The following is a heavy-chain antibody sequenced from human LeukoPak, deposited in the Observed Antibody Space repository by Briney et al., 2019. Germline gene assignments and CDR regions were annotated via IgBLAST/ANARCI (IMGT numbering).Heavy chain of an antibody. V-gene: IGHV3-53*01. CDR2: IYSGGGT. D-gene: IGHD3-10*01. CDR3: ARVIRGGVDY. J-gene: IGHJ4*02. CDR1: GFTVRSNY. Sequence: GGSLRLSCATSGFTVRSNYMSWVRQAPGKGLEWVSVIYSGGGTYYADSVRGRFTISRDKSKNTLDLQMNSLRVEDTAVYYCARVIRGGVDYWGQGTLVTVSS.